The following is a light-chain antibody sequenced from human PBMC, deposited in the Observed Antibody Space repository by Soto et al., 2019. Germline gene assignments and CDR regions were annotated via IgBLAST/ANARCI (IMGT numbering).Light chain of an antibody. V-gene: IGKV1-33*01. CDR3: QHSDNLPLT. CDR2: YAS. J-gene: IGKJ4*01. Sequence: DIQMTQSPSSLSASVGDRVTITCQASQDISNYLNWYQQKPGKAPKLLIYYASNLKTGVSSRFSGSGSGRHFTFIITSLQSEDVASYYCQHSDNLPLTFGGGTKVEI. CDR1: QDISNY.